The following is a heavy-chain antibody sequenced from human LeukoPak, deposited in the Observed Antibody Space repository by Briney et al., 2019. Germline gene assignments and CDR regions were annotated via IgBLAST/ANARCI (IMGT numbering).Heavy chain of an antibody. D-gene: IGHD3-3*01. CDR2: ITGSGRTT. J-gene: IGHJ4*02. CDR3: AKGLLITVLGSLDY. Sequence: GGSLRLSCAASGLTFNNYAMSWVRQAPGKGLEWVSGITGSGRTTYYADSVKGRFTISRDNSKNSLYLQINSLRAEDTAVYYCAKGLLITVLGSLDYWGQGTLVTVSS. CDR1: GLTFNNYA. V-gene: IGHV3-23*01.